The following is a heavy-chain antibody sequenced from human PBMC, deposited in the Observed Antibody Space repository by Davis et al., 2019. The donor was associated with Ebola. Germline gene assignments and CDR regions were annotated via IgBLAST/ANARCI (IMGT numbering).Heavy chain of an antibody. J-gene: IGHJ4*02. CDR1: GFTFSGSA. V-gene: IGHV3-73*01. D-gene: IGHD4-17*01. Sequence: GESLKISCAASGFTFSGSAMHWVRQASGKGLEWVGRIRSKANSYATAYAASVKGRFTISRDDSKNTAYLQMNSLKTEDTAVYYWTSQRTTNDYWGQGTLVTVSS. CDR3: TSQRTTNDY. CDR2: IRSKANSYAT.